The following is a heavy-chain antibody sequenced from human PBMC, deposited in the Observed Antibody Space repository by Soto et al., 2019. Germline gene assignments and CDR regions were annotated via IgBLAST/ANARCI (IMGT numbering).Heavy chain of an antibody. D-gene: IGHD1-1*01. CDR3: ARSPGTHDHNGYFDL. V-gene: IGHV3-13*05. CDR1: GFTFSSYD. CDR2: IGTAGDP. J-gene: IGHJ2*01. Sequence: GGSPRLSCAASGFTFSSYDMHCVRQATGKGLEWVSAIGTAGDPYYPGSVKGRFTISRENAKNSLYLQMNSLRAGDTAVYYCARSPGTHDHNGYFDLCGRGTLVTVS.